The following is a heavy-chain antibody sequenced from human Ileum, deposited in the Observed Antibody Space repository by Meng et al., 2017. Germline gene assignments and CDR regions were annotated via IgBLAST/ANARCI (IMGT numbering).Heavy chain of an antibody. Sequence: QVRQVDSGSELKKPGASGKVSFMPSGSTFPTYAGSWLRQAPGQGLEWMGWMNPNGGNTGYAQKFQGRVTMTRNTSISTAYMELSSLRSEDTAVYYCARGQGSGSYYVWFDPWGQGTLVTVSS. D-gene: IGHD1-26*01. CDR2: MNPNGGNT. J-gene: IGHJ5*02. V-gene: IGHV1-8*02. CDR1: GSTFPTYA. CDR3: ARGQGSGSYYVWFDP.